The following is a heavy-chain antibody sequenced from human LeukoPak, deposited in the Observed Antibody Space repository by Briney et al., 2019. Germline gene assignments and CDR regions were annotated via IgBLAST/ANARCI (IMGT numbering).Heavy chain of an antibody. V-gene: IGHV4-59*01. J-gene: IGHJ4*02. D-gene: IGHD5-18*01. CDR3: AGEVQLKLDY. CDR2: IYYSGST. Sequence: SETLSLTCTVSGGSISSYYWSWIRQPPGKGLEWIGYIYYSGSTNYNPSLKSRVTISVDTSKNQFSLKLSSVTAADTAVYYCAGEVQLKLDYWGQGTLVTVSS. CDR1: GGSISSYY.